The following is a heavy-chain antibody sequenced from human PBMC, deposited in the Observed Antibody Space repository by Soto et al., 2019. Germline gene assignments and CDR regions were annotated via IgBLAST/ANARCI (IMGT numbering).Heavy chain of an antibody. Sequence: GGSLRLSCVGSGFTFSTYSINWVRQAPGKGLEWVSSISSRSDIYYADSVKGRFTTSRDNAKNSVSLQMNSLRAEDTAVYYCAREYTAWPLAYGLDVWGQGTTVTVSS. CDR2: ISSRSDI. J-gene: IGHJ6*02. CDR1: GFTFSTYS. CDR3: AREYTAWPLAYGLDV. V-gene: IGHV3-21*01. D-gene: IGHD2-2*02.